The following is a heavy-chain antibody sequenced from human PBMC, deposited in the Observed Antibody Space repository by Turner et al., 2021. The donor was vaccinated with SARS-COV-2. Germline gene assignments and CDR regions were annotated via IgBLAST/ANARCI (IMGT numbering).Heavy chain of an antibody. J-gene: IGHJ4*02. D-gene: IGHD3-9*01. CDR3: ARLRYFDWSYYFDY. CDR1: GCPISSGSYY. Sequence: QVQLQESGPGLVKPSPTLSLTCTVPGCPISSGSYYWSWIRQPPGKGLEWIGYIYYSGSTYYNPSLKSRVTISVDTYKNQFSLKLSSVTAADTDVYYCARLRYFDWSYYFDYWGQGTLVTVSS. CDR2: IYYSGST. V-gene: IGHV4-31*03.